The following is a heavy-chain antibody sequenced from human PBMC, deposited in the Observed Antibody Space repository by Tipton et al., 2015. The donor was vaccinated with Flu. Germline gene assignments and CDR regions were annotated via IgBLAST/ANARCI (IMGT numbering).Heavy chain of an antibody. CDR2: IIGSGSPI. Sequence: SLRLSCAASRFIFSNYEMNWVRQAPGKRLEWVSYIIGSGSPIYYGDSVKGRFTISRDDAKNSVYLQMDSLRAEDTAVYYCASSTLTTDRDHDAFDIWGQGTVVTVSS. J-gene: IGHJ3*02. V-gene: IGHV3-48*03. CDR3: ASSTLTTDRDHDAFDI. CDR1: RFIFSNYE. D-gene: IGHD4-17*01.